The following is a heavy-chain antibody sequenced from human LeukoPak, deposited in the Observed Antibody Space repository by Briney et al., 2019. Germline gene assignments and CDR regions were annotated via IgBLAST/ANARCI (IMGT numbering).Heavy chain of an antibody. CDR1: GFTVSSNY. J-gene: IGHJ4*02. CDR3: ARRISSSWGLDY. Sequence: GGSLRLSCAASGFTVSSNYMSWVRQAPGKGLEWVSVIYSGGNTYYADSVKGRFTISRDNSKNTLYLQMNSLGAEDTAVYYCARRISSSWGLDYWGQGTLVTVSS. CDR2: IYSGGNT. D-gene: IGHD6-13*01. V-gene: IGHV3-53*01.